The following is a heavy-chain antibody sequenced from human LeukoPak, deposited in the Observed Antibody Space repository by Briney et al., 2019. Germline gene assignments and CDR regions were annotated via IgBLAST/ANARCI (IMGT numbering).Heavy chain of an antibody. Sequence: GGSLRLSCAASGFTFSSYEMNWVRQAPGKGLEWVSYISSSGNTICYADSVKGRFTISRDNARNSLFLQMNSLRAEDTALYYCARGFPRLDYWGQGTLVTVSS. J-gene: IGHJ4*02. CDR1: GFTFSSYE. CDR2: ISSSGNTI. D-gene: IGHD2/OR15-2a*01. CDR3: ARGFPRLDY. V-gene: IGHV3-48*03.